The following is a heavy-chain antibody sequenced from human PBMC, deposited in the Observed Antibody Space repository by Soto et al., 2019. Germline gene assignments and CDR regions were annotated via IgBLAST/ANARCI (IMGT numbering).Heavy chain of an antibody. Sequence: QVQLVESGGGVVQPGRSLRLSCAASGFTFSSYGMHWVRQAPGKGLEWVAVIWYDGSNKYYADSVKGRFTISRDNSKNTLYLQMNSLRAEDTAVYYCARDGLRIKIFDYGMDVWGQGTTVTVSS. CDR1: GFTFSSYG. J-gene: IGHJ6*02. CDR2: IWYDGSNK. CDR3: ARDGLRIKIFDYGMDV. V-gene: IGHV3-33*01. D-gene: IGHD3-3*01.